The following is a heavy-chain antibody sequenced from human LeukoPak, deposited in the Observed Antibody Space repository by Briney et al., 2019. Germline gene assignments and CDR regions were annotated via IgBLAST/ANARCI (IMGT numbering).Heavy chain of an antibody. CDR2: MYYSGST. CDR1: GGASSGGGYY. J-gene: IGHJ5*02. CDR3: ARPYYYDSRIDP. D-gene: IGHD3-22*01. Sequence: PSETLSLTCTFSGGASSGGGYYWSWIRQPPGKGLEWIAYMYYSGSTYYNPSLKSRVTMSADTSKNQLSLKLSSVTAADTAVYYCARPYYYDSRIDPWGQGILVTVSS. V-gene: IGHV4-30-4*01.